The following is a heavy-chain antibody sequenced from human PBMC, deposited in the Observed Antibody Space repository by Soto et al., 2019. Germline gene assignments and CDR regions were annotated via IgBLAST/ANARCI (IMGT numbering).Heavy chain of an antibody. CDR3: ARHFTGRGFVVVVAATLFFDY. CDR2: IYYSGST. Sequence: SETRSLTCTVSGVSISSSSYYWGWIRQPPGQGLEWIGSIYYSGSTYYNPSLKSRVTISVDTSKNQFSLKLSSVTAADTAVYYCARHFTGRGFVVVVAATLFFDYWGQGTLVTVS. D-gene: IGHD2-15*01. CDR1: GVSISSSSYY. J-gene: IGHJ4*02. V-gene: IGHV4-39*01.